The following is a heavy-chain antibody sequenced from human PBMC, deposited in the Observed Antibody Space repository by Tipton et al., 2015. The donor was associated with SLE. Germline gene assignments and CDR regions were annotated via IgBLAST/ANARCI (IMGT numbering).Heavy chain of an antibody. CDR1: GGSISGYY. J-gene: IGHJ4*02. CDR3: ARHGDILTGYLHSDY. CDR2: ISYTGST. V-gene: IGHV4-59*08. D-gene: IGHD3-9*01. Sequence: LRLSCTVSGGSISGYYWSWIRQSPGKGLEWIGYISYTGSTTFNPSLKSRVTISLDTSKNNSSLKLNSVTAADTAVYYCARHGDILTGYLHSDYWGQGTLVTVSS.